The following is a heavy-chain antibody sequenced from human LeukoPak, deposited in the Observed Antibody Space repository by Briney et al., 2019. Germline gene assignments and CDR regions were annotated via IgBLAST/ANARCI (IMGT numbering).Heavy chain of an antibody. CDR3: ARDLRIGVNWFDP. CDR2: INPNSGGT. CDR1: GYTFTGYY. V-gene: IGHV1-2*02. J-gene: IGHJ5*02. Sequence: ASVKVSCKASGYTFTGYYIHWVRQAPGQGLEWMGWINPNSGGTNYAQKFQGRVTMTRDTSITTAYMELSRLISDDTAVYYCARDLRIGVNWFDPWGQGTLVTASS. D-gene: IGHD3-10*01.